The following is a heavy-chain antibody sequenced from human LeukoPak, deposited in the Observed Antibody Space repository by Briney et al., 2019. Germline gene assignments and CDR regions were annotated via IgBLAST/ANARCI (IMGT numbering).Heavy chain of an antibody. CDR3: AKIYDAFNYKYYSYMDV. J-gene: IGHJ6*03. V-gene: IGHV3-23*01. Sequence: SGGSLRLSCVGSGFIFSNYALSWVRQAPGKGLEWVSGISESGTGRHYADSVKGRFTVSRDNPNNTLYLQMNSLRAEDTAVYYCAKIYDAFNYKYYSYMDVWGTGTTVTVSS. CDR1: GFIFSNYA. D-gene: IGHD3-3*01. CDR2: ISESGTGR.